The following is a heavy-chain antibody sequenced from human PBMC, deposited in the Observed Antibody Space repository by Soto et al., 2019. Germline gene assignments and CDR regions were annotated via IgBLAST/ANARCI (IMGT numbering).Heavy chain of an antibody. J-gene: IGHJ2*01. CDR1: DYIFLAYG. V-gene: IGHV1-18*01. Sequence: QVQLVQSGPEVKKAGASVKVSCTAPTDYIFLAYGFDWVRQAPGQGLEWMGWISPKFGRTNYARTHQDRFTMPMDVSTNSVSMELMDLRSDDPAVYYCARADCNGGSCDGCHYLDLWGRCTPISVSS. D-gene: IGHD2-15*01. CDR2: ISPKFGRT. CDR3: ARADCNGGSCDGCHYLDL.